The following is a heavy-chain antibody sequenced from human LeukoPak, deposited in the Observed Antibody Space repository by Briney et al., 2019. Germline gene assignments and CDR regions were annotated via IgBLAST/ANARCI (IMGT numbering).Heavy chain of an antibody. V-gene: IGHV5-51*01. CDR2: IYPGDSDT. D-gene: IGHD2-21*02. CDR3: ASQSDEFFDY. Sequence: GASVKVSCKASGYTFTSYGISWVRQMPGKGLECMGIIYPGDSDTRYSPSFQGQVIISVDKSISTAYLQWSSLKASDTAMYYCASQSDEFFDYWGQGTLVTVSS. J-gene: IGHJ4*02. CDR1: GYTFTSYG.